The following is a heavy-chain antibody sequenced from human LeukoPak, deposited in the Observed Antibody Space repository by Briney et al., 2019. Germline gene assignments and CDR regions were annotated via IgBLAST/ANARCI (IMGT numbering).Heavy chain of an antibody. CDR1: GFTFSSYT. J-gene: IGHJ4*02. V-gene: IGHV3-21*06. CDR3: ARPGYSGYIIGYYFDY. Sequence: GGSLRLSCAAFGFTFSSYTMNWVRQAPGKGREWVSSISSSGSYIYYADSLKGRFTISRDNAKNSLYLQMNSLRAKDTAVYYCARPGYSGYIIGYYFDYWGQGTLVTVSS. D-gene: IGHD5-12*01. CDR2: ISSSGSYI.